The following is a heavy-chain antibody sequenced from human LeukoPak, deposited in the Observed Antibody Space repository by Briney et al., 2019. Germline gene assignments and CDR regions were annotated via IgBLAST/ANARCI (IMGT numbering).Heavy chain of an antibody. Sequence: ASVKVSCKASGYTFNNYYMHWVRQAPGQGLEWMGWINPNSGGTNCAQKFQGRVTMTRDTSISTAYMELSRLRSDDTAVYYCARDIVMVTYWFDPWGQGTLVTVSS. D-gene: IGHD5-18*01. V-gene: IGHV1-2*02. CDR2: INPNSGGT. J-gene: IGHJ5*02. CDR3: ARDIVMVTYWFDP. CDR1: GYTFNNYY.